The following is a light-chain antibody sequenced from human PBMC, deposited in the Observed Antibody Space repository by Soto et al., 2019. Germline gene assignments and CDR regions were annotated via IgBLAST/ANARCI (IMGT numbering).Light chain of an antibody. CDR3: QSYDSSNQGVV. J-gene: IGLJ2*01. V-gene: IGLV6-57*04. Sequence: NFMLTQPHSVSESPGKTVTISCTRSSGSIASNNVQWYQQRPGSAPTTVIYEDNQRPSGVPDRFSRSIDSSSNSASLTISGVKTEDEADYYCQSYDSSNQGVVFGGGTKLTVL. CDR1: SGSIASNN. CDR2: EDN.